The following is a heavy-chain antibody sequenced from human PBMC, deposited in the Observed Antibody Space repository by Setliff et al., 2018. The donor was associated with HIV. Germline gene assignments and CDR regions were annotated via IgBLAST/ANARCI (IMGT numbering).Heavy chain of an antibody. J-gene: IGHJ4*02. CDR2: INPSGGST. CDR3: ASWIGYCKNCNCYIGVHKFPDKYYLDY. Sequence: GASVKVSCKASGYTFTSYYMHWVRQAPGQGLEWMGIINPSGGSTSYAQKFQGRVTMTRDTSTRTVYMQLSSLRSEDTAVYYCASWIGYCKNCNCYIGVHKFPDKYYLDYWGQGTLVTVSS. CDR1: GYTFTSYY. D-gene: IGHD2-2*03. V-gene: IGHV1-46*01.